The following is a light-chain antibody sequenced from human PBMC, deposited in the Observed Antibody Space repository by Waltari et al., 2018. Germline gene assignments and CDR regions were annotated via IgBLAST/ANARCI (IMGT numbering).Light chain of an antibody. CDR3: ATWDSNLNAWL. Sequence: QSILTQSHSASGTPGQRVTISCSGSSSNLGTNSVNWYQPVPGAAPRLLLYSTSRGPAWVPDRVSGSKSGTSASLAISGLQSEDEAVYYCATWDSNLNAWLFGGGTKVTVL. J-gene: IGLJ2*01. CDR2: STS. CDR1: SSNLGTNS. V-gene: IGLV1-44*01.